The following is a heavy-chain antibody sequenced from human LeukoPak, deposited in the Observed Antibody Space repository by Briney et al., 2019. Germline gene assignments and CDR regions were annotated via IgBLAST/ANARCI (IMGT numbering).Heavy chain of an antibody. CDR1: GGSISSYY. CDR2: IYYSGST. Sequence: SETLSLTCTVSGGSISSYYWSWIRQPPGKGLEWIGYIYYSGSTNYNPSLKSRVTISVDTSKNQFSLKLSSVTAADTAVYYCARIYYYGSGSYYNGCWFDPWGQGTLVTVSS. V-gene: IGHV4-59*08. D-gene: IGHD3-10*01. J-gene: IGHJ5*02. CDR3: ARIYYYGSGSYYNGCWFDP.